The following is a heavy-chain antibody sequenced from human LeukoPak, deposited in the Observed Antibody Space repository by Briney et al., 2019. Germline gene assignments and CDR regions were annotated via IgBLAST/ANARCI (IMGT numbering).Heavy chain of an antibody. CDR1: GYTFTRYY. CDR2: INPNSGGT. CDR3: ASGSSGWFDYFDY. Sequence: GASVKVSCKASGYTFTRYYMHWGRHAPGQGLEWRGWINPNSGGTNYAQKFQGRVTMTRDTSLSTAYMELSRLRSDDTAVYYCASGSSGWFDYFDYWGQGTLVTVSS. J-gene: IGHJ4*02. D-gene: IGHD6-19*01. V-gene: IGHV1-2*02.